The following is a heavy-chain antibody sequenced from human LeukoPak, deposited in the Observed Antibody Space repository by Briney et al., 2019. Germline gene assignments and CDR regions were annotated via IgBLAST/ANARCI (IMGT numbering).Heavy chain of an antibody. CDR1: GYTFTSYD. Sequence: PSVKVSCKASGYTFTSYDINWVRQATGQGLEWMGWMNPNSGNTGYAQKFQGRVTITRNTSISTAYMELSSLRSEDTAVYYCARPNCSSTSCYPDYWGQGTLVTVSS. J-gene: IGHJ4*02. D-gene: IGHD2-2*01. CDR3: ARPNCSSTSCYPDY. V-gene: IGHV1-8*03. CDR2: MNPNSGNT.